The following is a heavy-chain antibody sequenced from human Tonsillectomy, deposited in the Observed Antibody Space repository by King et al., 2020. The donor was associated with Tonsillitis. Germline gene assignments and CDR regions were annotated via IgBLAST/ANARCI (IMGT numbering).Heavy chain of an antibody. V-gene: IGHV4-30-2*01. J-gene: IGHJ4*02. D-gene: IGHD4-23*01. CDR3: ARSCDFDGYASYFDY. CDR2: IYPSGNT. CDR1: GGSISSGGYS. Sequence: QLQESGSGLVKPSQTLSLTCAVSGGSISSGGYSWNWIRQAPGKGLEWIGYIYPSGNTYYNPSLKSRVTISVDRSKNQFSLKLSSVTAADTAVYFCARSCDFDGYASYFDYWGQGTLVTVSS.